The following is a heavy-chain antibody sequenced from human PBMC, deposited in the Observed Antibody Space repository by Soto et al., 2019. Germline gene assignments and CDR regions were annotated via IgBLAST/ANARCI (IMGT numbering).Heavy chain of an antibody. D-gene: IGHD6-6*01. V-gene: IGHV1-69*13. CDR2: IIPIFGTA. J-gene: IGHJ6*02. CDR1: GGTFSSYA. Sequence: GASVKVSCKASGGTFSSYAISWVRQAPGQGLEWMGGIIPIFGTANYAQKFQGRVTITADESTSTAYMELSSLRSEDTAVYYCARDGWEYSSSSGLWFGDYPARRIYYYYGMDVWGQGTTVTVSS. CDR3: ARDGWEYSSSSGLWFGDYPARRIYYYYGMDV.